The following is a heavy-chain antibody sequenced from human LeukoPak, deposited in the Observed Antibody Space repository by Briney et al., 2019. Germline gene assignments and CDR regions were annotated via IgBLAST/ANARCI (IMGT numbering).Heavy chain of an antibody. V-gene: IGHV3-33*01. Sequence: PGRSLRLSCAASGFTFSSYGMHWVRQAPGKGLEWVAVIWYDGSNKYYADSVKGRFTISRDNSKNTPYLQMNSLRAEDTAVYYCARDPPICTNGVCYRKYYFDYWGQGTLVTVSS. J-gene: IGHJ4*02. CDR3: ARDPPICTNGVCYRKYYFDY. D-gene: IGHD2-8*01. CDR2: IWYDGSNK. CDR1: GFTFSSYG.